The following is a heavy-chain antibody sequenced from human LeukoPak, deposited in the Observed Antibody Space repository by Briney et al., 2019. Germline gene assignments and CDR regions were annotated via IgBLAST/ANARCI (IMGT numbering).Heavy chain of an antibody. CDR2: IYTSGST. CDR3: ARELVTIFGVVISYYYMDV. CDR1: GGPISSYY. J-gene: IGHJ6*03. D-gene: IGHD3-3*01. Sequence: SETLSFTCTVSGGPISSYYWSWIRQPAGKGLEWIGRIYTSGSTNYNPSLKSRVTMSVDTSKNQFSLKLSSVTAADTAVYYCARELVTIFGVVISYYYMDVWGKGTTATVSS. V-gene: IGHV4-4*07.